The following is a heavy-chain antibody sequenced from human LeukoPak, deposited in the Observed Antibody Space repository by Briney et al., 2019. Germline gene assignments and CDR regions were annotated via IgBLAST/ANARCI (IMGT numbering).Heavy chain of an antibody. CDR3: AKHSLCLTYYDFWSGYYSPCYMDV. CDR2: TYYSGST. D-gene: IGHD3-3*01. CDR1: GGSISSSSYY. V-gene: IGHV4-39*01. Sequence: NPSETLSLTCTVSGGSISSSSYYWGWIRQPPGKGLEWIGSTYYSGSTYYNPSLKSRVTISVDTSKNQFSLKLSSVTAADTAVYYCAKHSLCLTYYDFWSGYYSPCYMDVWGKGTTVTVSS. J-gene: IGHJ6*03.